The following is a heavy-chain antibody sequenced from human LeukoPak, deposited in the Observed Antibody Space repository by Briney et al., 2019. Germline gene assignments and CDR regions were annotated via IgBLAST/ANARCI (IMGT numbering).Heavy chain of an antibody. CDR3: ARGRGDYVWGSYRSQGSFDY. CDR2: INHSGST. Sequence: SETLSLTCAVYGGSFSGYYWSWIRQPPGKGLEWIGEINHSGSTNYNPSLKSRVTISVDTSKNQFSLKLSSVTAADTAVYYCARGRGDYVWGSYRSQGSFDYWGQGTLVTVSS. J-gene: IGHJ4*02. CDR1: GGSFSGYY. D-gene: IGHD3-16*02. V-gene: IGHV4-34*01.